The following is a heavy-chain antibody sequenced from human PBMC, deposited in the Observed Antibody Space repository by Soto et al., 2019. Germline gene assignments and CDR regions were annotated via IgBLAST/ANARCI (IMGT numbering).Heavy chain of an antibody. CDR3: AKDLCTYSSGSCYFDY. D-gene: IGHD6-19*01. J-gene: IGHJ4*02. CDR1: GFTFSSYA. Sequence: LRLSCAASGFTFSSYAMSWVRQAPGKGLEWVSTISGSGTSTYYADSVKGRFTISRDNSKSTLYLQMSSLRAEDTAVYYCAKDLCTYSSGSCYFDYWGQGVLVTVSS. V-gene: IGHV3-23*01. CDR2: ISGSGTST.